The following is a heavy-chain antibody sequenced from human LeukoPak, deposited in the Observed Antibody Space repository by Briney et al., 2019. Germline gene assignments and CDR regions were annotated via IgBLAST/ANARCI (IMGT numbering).Heavy chain of an antibody. J-gene: IGHJ4*02. CDR1: GGSISSYY. CDR2: IYTSGST. CDR3: ARDRFDYYGSGSYYRRGGVYYFDY. D-gene: IGHD3-10*01. Sequence: SETLSLTCTVSGGSISSYYWSWIRQPAGKGLELIGRIYTSGSTNYNPSLKSRVTMSVDTSKNQFSLKLSSVTAADTAVYYCARDRFDYYGSGSYYRRGGVYYFDYWGQGTLVTVSS. V-gene: IGHV4-4*07.